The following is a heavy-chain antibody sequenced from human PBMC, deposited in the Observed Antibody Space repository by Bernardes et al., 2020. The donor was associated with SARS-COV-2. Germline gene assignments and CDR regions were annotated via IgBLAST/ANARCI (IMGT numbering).Heavy chain of an antibody. Sequence: GWSLRLSCVGSGFTFTKYWMHWGRQAPGNGLVWVARLNSDGSSRDYADSVRGRFTISRDNAKNTVYLQMSSLRADDTAVYYCATGGDGRTAPGMDVWGQGTTVTVSS. CDR2: LNSDGSSR. V-gene: IGHV3-74*01. CDR1: GFTFTKYW. J-gene: IGHJ6*02. D-gene: IGHD3-16*01. CDR3: ATGGDGRTAPGMDV.